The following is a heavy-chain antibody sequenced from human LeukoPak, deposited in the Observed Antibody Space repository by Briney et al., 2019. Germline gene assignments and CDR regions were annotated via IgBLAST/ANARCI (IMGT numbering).Heavy chain of an antibody. CDR3: ANGGGYYGSGSYPEWFDP. D-gene: IGHD3-10*01. Sequence: GGSLRLSCAASGFTFSSYAMSWVRQAPGKGLEWVSAISGSGGSKYYADSVKGRFTISRDNSKNTLYLQMNSLRAEDTAVYYCANGGGYYGSGSYPEWFDPWGQGTLVTVSS. CDR1: GFTFSSYA. V-gene: IGHV3-23*01. J-gene: IGHJ5*02. CDR2: ISGSGGSK.